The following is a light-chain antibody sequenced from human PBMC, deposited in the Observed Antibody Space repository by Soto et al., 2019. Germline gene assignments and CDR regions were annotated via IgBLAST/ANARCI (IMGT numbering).Light chain of an antibody. J-gene: IGKJ5*01. CDR2: DAS. CDR1: QGISSA. V-gene: IGKV1-13*02. Sequence: IQLTQSPSSLSASVGDRVSITCRASQGISSAVAWDQHKPGKAHKNLIYDASSLQGGVPSRFSGSESGTECTLTISSRQPDDFATYYCQQGKTYPFTVGQGTRLEIK. CDR3: QQGKTYPFT.